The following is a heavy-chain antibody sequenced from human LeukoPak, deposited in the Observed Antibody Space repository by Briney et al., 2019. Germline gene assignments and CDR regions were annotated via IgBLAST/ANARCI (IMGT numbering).Heavy chain of an antibody. D-gene: IGHD3-16*02. CDR3: ARLLYDYVWGSYRSYYFDF. V-gene: IGHV3-21*01. Sequence: GSLRLSCAASGFTFSTYSMNWVRQAPGKGLEWVSAISSSSTYIYYADSVKGRITITRDNAKNSLYLQMNSLRAEDTAVYYCARLLYDYVWGSYRSYYFDFWGQGTLVTVFS. CDR2: ISSSSTYI. J-gene: IGHJ4*02. CDR1: GFTFSTYS.